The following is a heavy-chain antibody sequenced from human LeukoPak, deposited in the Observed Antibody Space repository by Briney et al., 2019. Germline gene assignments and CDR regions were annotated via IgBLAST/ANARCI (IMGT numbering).Heavy chain of an antibody. V-gene: IGHV4-34*01. CDR1: GGSLSGFY. D-gene: IGHD3-22*01. CDR3: AGEMSSGPFRDFDY. Sequence: SETLSLTCAVYGGSLSGFYWSWIRQSPGKGLEWIGEINQSGSTNYNPSLKSRVTMSVDTSKNQFSLKLSSVTAADTAVYYCAGEMSSGPFRDFDYWGQGTLVTVSS. CDR2: INQSGST. J-gene: IGHJ4*02.